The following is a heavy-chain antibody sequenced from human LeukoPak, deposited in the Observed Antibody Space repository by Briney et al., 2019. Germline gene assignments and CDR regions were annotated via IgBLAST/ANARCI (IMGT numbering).Heavy chain of an antibody. Sequence: GGSLRLSCAASGSTFSNYAMSWVRPAPGKRLECVSGISGTSGTINYADPVKGRFTISRDNSKNTVYLQMNSLRAEDTAVYYCAKRLGDQRAFDYWGQGTLVTVSS. CDR1: GSTFSNYA. V-gene: IGHV3-23*01. CDR2: ISGTSGTI. J-gene: IGHJ4*02. D-gene: IGHD2-21*02. CDR3: AKRLGDQRAFDY.